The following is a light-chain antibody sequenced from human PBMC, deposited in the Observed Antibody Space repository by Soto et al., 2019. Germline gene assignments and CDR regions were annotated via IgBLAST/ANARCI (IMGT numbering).Light chain of an antibody. Sequence: EIVMTQSPATLSVSPGERATLSCRASQSVSSNLAWYQQKPGQTPRLLVYGASRRATGIPDRFTGSGSGTDFTLTISRLEPEDFAAYYCQQYVSSPWAFGQGTKVDIK. J-gene: IGKJ1*01. CDR2: GAS. V-gene: IGKV3-20*01. CDR3: QQYVSSPWA. CDR1: QSVSSN.